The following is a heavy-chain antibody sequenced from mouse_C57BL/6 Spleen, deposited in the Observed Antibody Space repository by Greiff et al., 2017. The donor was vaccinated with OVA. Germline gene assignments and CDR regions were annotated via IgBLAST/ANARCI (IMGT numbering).Heavy chain of an antibody. CDR1: GFTFNTYA. Sequence: EVKLVESGGGLVQPKGSLKLSCAASGFTFNTYAMHRVRQAPGKGLEWVARIRSKSSNYATYYADSVKDRFTISRDDSQSMLYLQMNNLKTEDTAMYYCVRDLKDGYYVWFAYWGQGTLVTVSA. CDR2: IRSKSSNYAT. CDR3: VRDLKDGYYVWFAY. V-gene: IGHV10-3*01. J-gene: IGHJ3*01. D-gene: IGHD2-3*01.